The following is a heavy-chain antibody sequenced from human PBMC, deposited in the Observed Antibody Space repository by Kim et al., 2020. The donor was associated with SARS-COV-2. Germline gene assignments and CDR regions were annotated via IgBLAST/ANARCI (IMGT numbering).Heavy chain of an antibody. D-gene: IGHD3-10*01. J-gene: IGHJ6*02. CDR3: ARGYYYGSGNQGHYYYYYGMDV. CDR1: GDSVSSNSAA. Sequence: SQTLSLTCAISGDSVSSNSAAWNWIRQSPSRGLEWLGRTYYRSKWYNDYAVSVKSRITINPDTSKNQFSLQLNSVTPEDTAVYYCARGYYYGSGNQGHYYYYYGMDVWGQGTTVTVSS. V-gene: IGHV6-1*01. CDR2: TYYRSKWYN.